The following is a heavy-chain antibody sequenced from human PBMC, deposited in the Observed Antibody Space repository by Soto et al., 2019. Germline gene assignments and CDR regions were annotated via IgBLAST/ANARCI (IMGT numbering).Heavy chain of an antibody. CDR1: GFSFTGYF. J-gene: IGHJ5*02. V-gene: IGHV1-2*02. CDR3: AREPYGDGNWLDP. Sequence: QVQLVQSGAEVKKPGASVKVACKTSGFSFTGYFFHWVRHAPGVGLEWMGWINGNTGAADSAQNFRGRVTLTRDTSISTAYMELRSLTSDDTAVYYCAREPYGDGNWLDPWGPGTLVIVSS. D-gene: IGHD4-17*01. CDR2: INGNTGAA.